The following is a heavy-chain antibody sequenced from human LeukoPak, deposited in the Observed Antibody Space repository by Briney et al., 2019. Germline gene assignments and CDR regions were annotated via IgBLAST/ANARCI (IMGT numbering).Heavy chain of an antibody. CDR1: GGSISGSNW. V-gene: IGHV4-4*02. D-gene: IGHD1-26*01. CDR3: ARRKGSGSYSRTYYFDY. Sequence: SETLSLTCAVSGGSISGSNWWSWVRQPPGKGLEWIGEIYHSGSTNYNPSLKSRVTISVDKSKNQFSLKLSSVTAADTAVYYCARRKGSGSYSRTYYFDYWGQGTLVTVSS. J-gene: IGHJ4*02. CDR2: IYHSGST.